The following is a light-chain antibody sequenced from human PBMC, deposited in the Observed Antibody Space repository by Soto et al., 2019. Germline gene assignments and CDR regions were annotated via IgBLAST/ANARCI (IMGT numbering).Light chain of an antibody. V-gene: IGLV2-14*03. CDR3: SSYSTSSALV. CDR1: SADIGAFNY. J-gene: IGLJ2*01. Sequence: QSVLTQPASVSGSPGQSITISCAGTSADIGAFNYVSWYQHHPGKAPKLLIYDVSDRPSGVSTRFSASKSANTASLTISGLQADDEADYYCSSYSTSSALVFGGGPMLTVL. CDR2: DVS.